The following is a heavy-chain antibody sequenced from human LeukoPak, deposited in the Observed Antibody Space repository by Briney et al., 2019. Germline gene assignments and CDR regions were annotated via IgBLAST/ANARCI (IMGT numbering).Heavy chain of an antibody. CDR3: ARERGLPSSSWYDY. CDR1: GGTFSSYA. J-gene: IGHJ4*02. CDR2: IIPIFGTA. Sequence: SAVTVSCKACGGTFSSYAISWGRQAPGQGLEWMGRIIPIFGTANYAQKFQGRVTITTDESTSTAYMELSSLRSEDTAVYYCARERGLPSSSWYDYWGQGTLVTVSS. D-gene: IGHD6-13*01. V-gene: IGHV1-69*05.